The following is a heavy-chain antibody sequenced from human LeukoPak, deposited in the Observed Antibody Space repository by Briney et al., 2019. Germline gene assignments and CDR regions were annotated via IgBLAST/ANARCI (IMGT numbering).Heavy chain of an antibody. D-gene: IGHD1-14*01. CDR3: ATGPGFFNWFDP. Sequence: PSETLSLTCTVSGYSITSGNYWVWIRQPPGKGLEWIGSIYRSGSTYFNSSLGSRVTLPVDTSKNHFSLNLTSVTAADTAVYYCATGPGFFNWFDPWGQGTLVTVSS. CDR2: IYRSGST. V-gene: IGHV4-38-2*02. CDR1: GYSITSGNY. J-gene: IGHJ5*02.